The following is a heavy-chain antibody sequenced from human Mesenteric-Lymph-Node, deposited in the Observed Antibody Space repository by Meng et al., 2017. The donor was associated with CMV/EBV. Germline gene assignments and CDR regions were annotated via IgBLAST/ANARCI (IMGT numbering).Heavy chain of an antibody. V-gene: IGHV4-38-2*02. CDR2: IFESGTT. D-gene: IGHD3-3*01. J-gene: IGHJ6*02. CDR3: ARDVDFYYGLDV. CDR1: GYSISSGYY. Sequence: SETLSLTCTVSGYSISSGYYWGWIRQPPGKGMEWIGNIFESGTTYYAPSLKSRVTISVDTSKNQFSLKLRSVTAADTAVYYCARDVDFYYGLDVWGQGTTVTVSS.